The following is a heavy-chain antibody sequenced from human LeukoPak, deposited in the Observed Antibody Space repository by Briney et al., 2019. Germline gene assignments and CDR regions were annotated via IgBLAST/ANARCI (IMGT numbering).Heavy chain of an antibody. CDR2: INHSGST. Sequence: SETLSLTCAVYGGSFSGYYWSWIRQPPGKGLEWIGEINHSGSTNYNPSLKSRVTISVDTSKNQFSLKLSSVTAADTAVYYCARDRVGYRGSYWFDPWGQGTLVTVSS. J-gene: IGHJ5*02. CDR1: GGSFSGYY. D-gene: IGHD1-26*01. V-gene: IGHV4-34*01. CDR3: ARDRVGYRGSYWFDP.